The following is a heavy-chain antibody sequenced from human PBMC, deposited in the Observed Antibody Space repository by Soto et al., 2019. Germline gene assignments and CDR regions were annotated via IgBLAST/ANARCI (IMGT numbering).Heavy chain of an antibody. D-gene: IGHD2-21*01. CDR2: INHLGSI. CDR1: GGSLSDYF. V-gene: IGHV4-34*01. J-gene: IGHJ6*03. Sequence: PSETLSLTCVVSGGSLSDYFWSWIRQPPGMALEWIGEINHLGSINYNPSLKSRVTMSVDTSKNHFSLTLNSVTAADTATYYCARGGISHWAYFYYMDVWDRGTTVTVSS. CDR3: ARGGISHWAYFYYMDV.